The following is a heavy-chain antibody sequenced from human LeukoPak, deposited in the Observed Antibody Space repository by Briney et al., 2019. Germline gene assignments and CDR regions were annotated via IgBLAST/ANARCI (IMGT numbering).Heavy chain of an antibody. J-gene: IGHJ4*02. CDR1: GYTFTSYA. Sequence: ASVKVSCKASGYTFTSYAMHWVRQAPGQRLEWMGWINAGNGNTKYSQKFQGRVTITRDTSASTAYMELSSLRSEDTAVYYCARGPRSGRVIVHYYFDYWGQGTLVTVSS. CDR2: INAGNGNT. CDR3: ARGPRSGRVIVHYYFDY. V-gene: IGHV1-3*01. D-gene: IGHD3-16*02.